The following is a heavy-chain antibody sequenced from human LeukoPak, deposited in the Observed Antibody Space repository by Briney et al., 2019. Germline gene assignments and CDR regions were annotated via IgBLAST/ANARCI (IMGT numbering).Heavy chain of an antibody. CDR3: ARDQFHLYSSSWLYYYYYGMDV. Sequence: GGSLRLSCAASGFTFSSYSMNWVRQAPGKGLEWVSSISGSSSYIYYADSVKGRFTISRDNAKNSLYLQMNSLRAEDTAVYYCARDQFHLYSSSWLYYYYYGMDVWGQGTTVTVSS. V-gene: IGHV3-21*01. CDR2: ISGSSSYI. D-gene: IGHD6-13*01. J-gene: IGHJ6*02. CDR1: GFTFSSYS.